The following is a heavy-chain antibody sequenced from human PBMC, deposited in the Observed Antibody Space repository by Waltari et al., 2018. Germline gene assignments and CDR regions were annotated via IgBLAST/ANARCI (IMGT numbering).Heavy chain of an antibody. V-gene: IGHV4-59*01. CDR1: GGSISRYY. D-gene: IGHD1-26*01. J-gene: IGHJ6*02. CDR3: ARVAGGSYHYYYDMDV. CDR2: IYYSGST. Sequence: QVQLQESGPGLVKHSETLSLTCTVSGGSISRYYWSWIRQPPGKGLEWIGYIYYSGSTNYNPSLTRRVTISVDTSKNQFSLKLSSVIAAATAVYYCARVAGGSYHYYYDMDVLRQGPTVTVSS.